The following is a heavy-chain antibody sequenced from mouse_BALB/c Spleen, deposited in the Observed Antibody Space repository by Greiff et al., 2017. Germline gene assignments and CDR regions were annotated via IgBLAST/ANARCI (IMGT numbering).Heavy chain of an antibody. V-gene: IGHV2-9*02. Sequence: QVQLKESGPGLVAPSQSLSITCTVSGFSLTSYGVHWVRQPPGKGLEWLGVIWAGGSTNYNSALMSRLSISKDNSKSQVFLKMNSLQTDDTAMYYCARDERNARAGTYWYFDVWGAGTTVTVSS. CDR2: IWAGGST. D-gene: IGHD3-3*01. J-gene: IGHJ1*01. CDR3: ARDERNARAGTYWYFDV. CDR1: GFSLTSYG.